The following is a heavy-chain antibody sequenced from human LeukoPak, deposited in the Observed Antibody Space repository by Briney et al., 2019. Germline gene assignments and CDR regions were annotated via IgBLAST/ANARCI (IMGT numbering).Heavy chain of an antibody. CDR2: IYYSGST. CDR3: AREFGYSYDSRYGGNFDAFDI. V-gene: IGHV4-59*01. CDR1: GGSISSYY. J-gene: IGHJ3*02. Sequence: KPSETLSLTCTVSGGSISSYYWSWIRQPPGKGLEWIGYIYYSGSTNYNPSLKSRVTISVDTSKNQFSLKLSSVTAADTAVYYCAREFGYSYDSRYGGNFDAFDIWGQGTMVTVSS. D-gene: IGHD4-23*01.